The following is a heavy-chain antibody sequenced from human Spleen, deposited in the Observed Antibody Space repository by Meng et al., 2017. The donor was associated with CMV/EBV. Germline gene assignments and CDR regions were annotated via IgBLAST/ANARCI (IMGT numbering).Heavy chain of an antibody. Sequence: SCKASGYTVTSDYIHWVRQAPGQELEWMGIINPDSGKTIYAQGFQGRVTVTRDTSTSTVFMEMNSLRSEDTAVYYCARSSFGGAKDYWGQGALVTVSS. CDR1: GYTVTSDY. D-gene: IGHD4/OR15-4a*01. CDR3: ARSSFGGAKDY. V-gene: IGHV1-46*01. J-gene: IGHJ4*02. CDR2: INPDSGKT.